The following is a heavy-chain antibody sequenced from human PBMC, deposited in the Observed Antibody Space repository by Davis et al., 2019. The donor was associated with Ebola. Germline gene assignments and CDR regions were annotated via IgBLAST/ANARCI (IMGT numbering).Heavy chain of an antibody. D-gene: IGHD5-18*01. Sequence: NLQGRVTMTTATSTGTAYMELRSLRADDTAVYYCARHVDTAMAYFDYWGQGTLVTVSS. J-gene: IGHJ4*02. V-gene: IGHV1-18*01. CDR3: ARHVDTAMAYFDY.